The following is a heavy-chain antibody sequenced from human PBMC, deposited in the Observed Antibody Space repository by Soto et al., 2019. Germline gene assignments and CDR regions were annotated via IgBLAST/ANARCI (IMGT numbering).Heavy chain of an antibody. Sequence: GGSLRLSCAASGFTDSRNYMSWVRQAPGKGLEWVSVIYSGGSTHYADSVKGRFTISRDNSKTTLYLQMNSLRAEDTAVYYCARAEIRRDGAFDIGGQGTMVTVSS. CDR2: IYSGGST. CDR3: ARAEIRRDGAFDI. CDR1: GFTDSRNY. V-gene: IGHV3-66*01. D-gene: IGHD3-10*01. J-gene: IGHJ3*02.